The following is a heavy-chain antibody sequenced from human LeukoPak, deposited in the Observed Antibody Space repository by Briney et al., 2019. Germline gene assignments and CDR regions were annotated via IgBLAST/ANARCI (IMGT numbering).Heavy chain of an antibody. J-gene: IGHJ5*02. CDR3: ARDRTGIVVVPAAMPNWFDP. CDR2: ISSSSSYI. D-gene: IGHD2-2*01. V-gene: IGHV3-21*01. Sequence: GGSLRLSCAASGFTFSSYSMNWVRQAPGKGLEWVSSISSSSSYIYYADSVKGRFTISRDNAKNSLYLQMNSLRAEDTAVYYCARDRTGIVVVPAAMPNWFDPWGQGTLVTVSS. CDR1: GFTFSSYS.